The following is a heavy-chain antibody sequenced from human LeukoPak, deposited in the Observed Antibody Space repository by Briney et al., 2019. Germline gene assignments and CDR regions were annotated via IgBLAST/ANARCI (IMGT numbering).Heavy chain of an antibody. Sequence: GGSLRLSCAASAFTFSTYGMSWVRQAPGKGLEWVSTFGGSGASVYYADSVKGRFTVSRDNSKNTLYLQMNSLRVEDTAVYYCAKSGPYCYDYWGQGSLVTVSS. D-gene: IGHD3-10*01. CDR3: AKSGPYCYDY. J-gene: IGHJ4*02. CDR2: FGGSGASV. CDR1: AFTFSTYG. V-gene: IGHV3-23*01.